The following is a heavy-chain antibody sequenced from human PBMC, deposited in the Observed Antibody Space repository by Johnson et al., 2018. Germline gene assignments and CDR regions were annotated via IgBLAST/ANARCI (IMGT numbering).Heavy chain of an antibody. CDR1: GFPFNEYW. CDR2: IKKDGSEK. V-gene: IGHV3-7*01. CDR3: ARDHNIARDSRDWTGVDFYYYMDG. D-gene: IGHD6-19*01. Sequence: VQLVQSGGGLVQPEESLRLSCSASGFPFNEYWMNWFRHAPGQGLEWVANIKKDGSEKYYVGSVKGRFTISSDNAKNALYLQMHSLRVEDTAVYYCARDHNIARDSRDWTGVDFYYYMDGWGTGTTVTVSS. J-gene: IGHJ6*03.